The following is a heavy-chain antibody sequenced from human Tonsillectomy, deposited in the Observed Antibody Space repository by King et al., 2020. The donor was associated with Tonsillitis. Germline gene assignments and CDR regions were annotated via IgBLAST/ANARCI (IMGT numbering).Heavy chain of an antibody. CDR1: GYSFTSYW. CDR3: ARPIRVWELGGAFDI. Sequence: QLEQSGAEVKKPGESLKISCKGSGYSFTSYWIGWVRQMPGKGLEWMGIIYPGDSDTRFSPSFQGQVTISADKSISTAYLQWSSLKASDTAMYYCARPIRVWELGGAFDIWGQGTMVTVSS. CDR2: IYPGDSDT. D-gene: IGHD1-26*01. V-gene: IGHV5-51*01. J-gene: IGHJ3*02.